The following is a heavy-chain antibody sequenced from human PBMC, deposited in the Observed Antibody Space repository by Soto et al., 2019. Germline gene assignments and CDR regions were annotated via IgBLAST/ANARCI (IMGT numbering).Heavy chain of an antibody. Sequence: QVQLVESGGGVVQPGRSLRLSCAASGFTFSSYGMHWVRQAPGKGLEWVAVISYDGSYKYYADSVRGRFTISRDNSKNTLYLQMNSLRAEDTAVYYCAKWNGGFDYWGQGTLVTVSS. CDR2: ISYDGSYK. CDR3: AKWNGGFDY. J-gene: IGHJ4*02. CDR1: GFTFSSYG. D-gene: IGHD3-16*01. V-gene: IGHV3-30*18.